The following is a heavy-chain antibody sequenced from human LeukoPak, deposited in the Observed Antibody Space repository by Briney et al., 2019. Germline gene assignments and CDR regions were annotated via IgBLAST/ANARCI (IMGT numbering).Heavy chain of an antibody. CDR1: GGTFSSYA. J-gene: IGHJ4*02. CDR2: IIPIFGTA. Sequence: SVKVSCKXSGGTFSSYAISWVRQAPGQGLEWMGRIIPIFGTANYSQKFQGGVTITTDESTSTAYMELSSLRSEDTAVYYCASEYCGGDCYPHGFDYWGQGTLVTVSS. V-gene: IGHV1-69*05. D-gene: IGHD2-21*02. CDR3: ASEYCGGDCYPHGFDY.